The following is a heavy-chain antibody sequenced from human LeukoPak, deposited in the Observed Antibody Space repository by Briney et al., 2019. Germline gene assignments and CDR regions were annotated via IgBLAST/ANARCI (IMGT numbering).Heavy chain of an antibody. D-gene: IGHD3-22*01. J-gene: IGHJ4*02. CDR1: GFTFSSYS. Sequence: PGGSLRLSCAASGFTFSSYSMNWVRQAPGKGLEWVSYISSSSSTIYYADSVKGRFTISRDNSKNTLYLQMNSLRTEDTAVYYCAKLSDTLQPDSSGYFGYYYWGQGTLVTVSS. CDR2: ISSSSSTI. CDR3: AKLSDTLQPDSSGYFGYYY. V-gene: IGHV3-48*01.